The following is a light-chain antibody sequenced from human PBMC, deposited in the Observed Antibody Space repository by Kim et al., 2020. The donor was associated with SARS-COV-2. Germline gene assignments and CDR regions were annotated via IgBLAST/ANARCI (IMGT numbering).Light chain of an antibody. J-gene: IGLJ1*01. Sequence: SMSRGQTASITCSGDKLGDKYACWYQQKPGQSPGLVIYQDSQRPSGIPERFSGSNSGNTATLTISGTQAMDEADYYCQAWDSSTEVFGTGTKVTVL. V-gene: IGLV3-1*01. CDR2: QDS. CDR1: KLGDKY. CDR3: QAWDSSTEV.